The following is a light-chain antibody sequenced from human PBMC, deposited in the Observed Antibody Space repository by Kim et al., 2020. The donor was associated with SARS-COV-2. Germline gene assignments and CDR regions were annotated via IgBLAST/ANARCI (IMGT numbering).Light chain of an antibody. V-gene: IGLV2-14*03. Sequence: GQSVTISCTRTSSDVDGYNYVSWYQQHPGKAPQLRIYAVTKRPSGVSNRFSGSKSGNTASLASSGLQTEDEDHYYCSSYTSSSTLVFGGGTKLTVL. CDR3: SSYTSSSTLV. CDR2: AVT. CDR1: SSDVDGYNY. J-gene: IGLJ3*02.